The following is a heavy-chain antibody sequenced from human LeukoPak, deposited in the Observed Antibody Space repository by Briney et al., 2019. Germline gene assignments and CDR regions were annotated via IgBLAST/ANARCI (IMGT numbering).Heavy chain of an antibody. CDR3: ARSSGRSPNREYMDV. D-gene: IGHD1-26*01. J-gene: IGHJ6*03. CDR1: GYTFT. CDR2: INPSGGST. V-gene: IGHV1-46*01. Sequence: ASVKVSCKASGYTFTIHWVRQAPGQGLEWMGIINPSGGSTSHAQKFQGRVTMTRDTSTSTVYMELSSLRSEDTAVYYCARSSGRSPNREYMDVWGKGTTVTISS.